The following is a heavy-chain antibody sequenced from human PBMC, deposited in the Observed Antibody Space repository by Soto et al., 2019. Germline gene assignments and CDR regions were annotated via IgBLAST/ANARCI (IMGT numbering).Heavy chain of an antibody. Sequence: AASVKVSCKTSGYTFTSYCISWVRQAPGQGLEWMGWISTYKGNTKYAQKFQGRVTMTTDTSTSTAYMELRSLTSDDTAVYYCATRSPAFDYWGQGTLVTVSS. V-gene: IGHV1-18*01. CDR3: ATRSPAFDY. CDR2: ISTYKGNT. CDR1: GYTFTSYC. J-gene: IGHJ4*02.